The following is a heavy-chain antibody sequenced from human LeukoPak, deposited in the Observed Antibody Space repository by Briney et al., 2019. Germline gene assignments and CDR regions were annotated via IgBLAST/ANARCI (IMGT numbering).Heavy chain of an antibody. J-gene: IGHJ5*02. CDR1: GFTFSTYD. V-gene: IGHV3-21*01. D-gene: IGHD3-3*01. CDR2: ISSTSNYI. Sequence: GGSLRLSCAASGFTFSTYDMNWVRQAPGKGLEWVSSISSTSNYINYADSVKGRFTISRDNAKSSLYLQMHSLRVDDTAVYYCARTVFGAYNWFDPWGQGALVTVSS. CDR3: ARTVFGAYNWFDP.